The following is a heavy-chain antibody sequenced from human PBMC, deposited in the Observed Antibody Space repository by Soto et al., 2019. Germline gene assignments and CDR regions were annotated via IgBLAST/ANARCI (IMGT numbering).Heavy chain of an antibody. CDR3: TTGILGIVLMVYAADYYYGMDV. V-gene: IGHV3-15*01. Sequence: PGGSLRLSCAASGFTFSNAWMSWVRQAPGKGLEWVGRIKSKTDGGTTDYAAPVKGRFTISRDDSKNTLYLQMNSLKTEDTAVYYCTTGILGIVLMVYAADYYYGMDVWGQGTTVTVSS. CDR2: IKSKTDGGTT. D-gene: IGHD2-8*01. J-gene: IGHJ6*02. CDR1: GFTFSNAW.